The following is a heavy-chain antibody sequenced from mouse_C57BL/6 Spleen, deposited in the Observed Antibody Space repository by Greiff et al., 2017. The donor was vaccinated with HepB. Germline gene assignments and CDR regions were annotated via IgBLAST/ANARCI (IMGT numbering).Heavy chain of an antibody. D-gene: IGHD1-1*01. J-gene: IGHJ2*01. V-gene: IGHV5-9*01. CDR3: ARHPYYYGSSYGYFDY. Sequence: EVQGVESGGGLVKPGGSLKLSCAASGFTFSSYTMSWVRQTPEKRLEWVATISGGGGNTYYPDSVKGRFTISRDNAKNTLYLQMSSLRSEDTALYYCARHPYYYGSSYGYFDYWGQGTTLTVSS. CDR1: GFTFSSYT. CDR2: ISGGGGNT.